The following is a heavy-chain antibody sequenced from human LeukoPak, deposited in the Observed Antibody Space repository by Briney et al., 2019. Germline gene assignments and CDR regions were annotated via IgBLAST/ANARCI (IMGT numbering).Heavy chain of an antibody. J-gene: IGHJ4*02. CDR2: IYTSGST. CDR1: GGSISSSSYY. D-gene: IGHD3-10*01. V-gene: IGHV4-61*02. CDR3: ARTYYGSGSEYFDY. Sequence: SETLSLTCTVSGGSISSSSYYWGWIRQPPGKGLEWIGRIYTSGSTNYNPSLKSRVTISVDTSKNQFSLKLSSVTAADTAVYYCARTYYGSGSEYFDYWGQGTLVTVSP.